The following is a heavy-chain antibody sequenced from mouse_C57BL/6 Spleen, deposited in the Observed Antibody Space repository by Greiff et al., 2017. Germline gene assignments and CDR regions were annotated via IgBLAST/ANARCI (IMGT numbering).Heavy chain of an antibody. CDR3: TTAQATFFDY. D-gene: IGHD3-2*02. J-gene: IGHJ2*01. CDR1: YTFTDYYM. V-gene: IGHV1-83*01. Sequence: VQRVESGPELVKPGASVKMSCKASGYTFTDYYMHWVKQKPGKGLEWIGEIYPGSGNTYYNEKFKGKATLTADTSSSTAYMQLSSLTSEDSAVYFCATTAQATFFDYWGQGTTLTVSS. CDR2: YPGSGNTY.